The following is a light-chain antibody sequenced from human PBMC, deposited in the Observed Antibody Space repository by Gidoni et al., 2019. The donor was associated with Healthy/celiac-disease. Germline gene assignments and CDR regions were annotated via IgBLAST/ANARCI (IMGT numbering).Light chain of an antibody. J-gene: IGKJ1*01. CDR2: AAS. V-gene: IGKV1-39*01. CDR1: PSITSY. CDR3: QQSYSTRWT. Sequence: DIQITQSPSSLSASVGDRVTITCRASPSITSYLNWYQQKPGNAAKLLIYAASSLQSGVPSRFSGSGSGTDFTLTISSRQPEDFATYYCQQSYSTRWTFGQGTKVEIK.